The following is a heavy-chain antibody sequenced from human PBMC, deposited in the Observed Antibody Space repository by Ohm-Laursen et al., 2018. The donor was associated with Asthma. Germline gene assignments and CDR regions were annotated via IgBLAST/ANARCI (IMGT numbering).Heavy chain of an antibody. CDR3: ARDVMEWYLPAFDF. D-gene: IGHD3-3*01. CDR2: MNPNSGNT. J-gene: IGHJ4*02. V-gene: IGHV1-8*01. CDR1: GYTFTSYD. Sequence: ASVKVSCKASGYTFTSYDINWVRQATGQGLEWMGWMNPNSGNTGYAQKFQGRVTMTRNTSISTAYMELNSLRPDDTAVYYCARDVMEWYLPAFDFWGQGTLVTVSS.